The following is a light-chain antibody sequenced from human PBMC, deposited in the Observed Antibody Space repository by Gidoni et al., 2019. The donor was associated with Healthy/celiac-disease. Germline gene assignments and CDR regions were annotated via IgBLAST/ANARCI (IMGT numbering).Light chain of an antibody. CDR3: QQFNSYAIT. J-gene: IGKJ5*01. Sequence: AIKLTQSPSSLSASVGDIVTITCRASQGISSALAWYQQKPGKAPKLLIYDASSLESGVPSRFSGSGSGTDFTLTISSLQPEDFATYSCQQFNSYAITFGQGTRLEIK. V-gene: IGKV1-13*02. CDR1: QGISSA. CDR2: DAS.